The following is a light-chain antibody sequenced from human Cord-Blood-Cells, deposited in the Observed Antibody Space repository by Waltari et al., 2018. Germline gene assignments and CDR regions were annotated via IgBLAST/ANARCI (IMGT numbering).Light chain of an antibody. V-gene: IGKV3-15*01. CDR3: QQYNNWPPWT. CDR2: GAS. Sequence: IMITQSPATLSVSPGERVTLPCRASQSVSSNLAWYQQKPGQAPRLLTYGASTRATGIPARFSGSESGTEFTLTISSLQSEDFAVYYCQQYNNWPPWTFRQGTKVEIK. J-gene: IGKJ1*01. CDR1: QSVSSN.